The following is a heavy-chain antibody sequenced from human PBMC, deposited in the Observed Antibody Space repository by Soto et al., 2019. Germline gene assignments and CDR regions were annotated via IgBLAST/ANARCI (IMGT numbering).Heavy chain of an antibody. V-gene: IGHV3-66*01. CDR1: GFTVSSNY. Sequence: EVQLVESGGGLVQPGGSLRLSCAASGFTVSSNYMSWVRQAPGKGLEWVSVIYSDDSTYYADSVKGRFTISRDNSKNTLFLQMISLRAEDTAVYYCESDYDSGGYYNYWGQGTLVTVSS. CDR2: IYSDDST. CDR3: ESDYDSGGYYNY. D-gene: IGHD3-22*01. J-gene: IGHJ4*02.